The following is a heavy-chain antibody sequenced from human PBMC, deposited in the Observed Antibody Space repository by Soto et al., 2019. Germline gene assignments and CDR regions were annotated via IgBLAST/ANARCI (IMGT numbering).Heavy chain of an antibody. V-gene: IGHV4-30-4*01. J-gene: IGHJ6*02. Sequence: PSETLSLTCTVSGGSISSGDYYWSWIRQPPGKGLEWIGYIYYSGSTYYNPSLKSRVTISVDTSKNQFSLKLSSVTAADTAVYYCARVTVTIEDYYYGMDVWGQGTTVTV. CDR3: ARVTVTIEDYYYGMDV. CDR1: GGSISSGDYY. D-gene: IGHD4-4*01. CDR2: IYYSGST.